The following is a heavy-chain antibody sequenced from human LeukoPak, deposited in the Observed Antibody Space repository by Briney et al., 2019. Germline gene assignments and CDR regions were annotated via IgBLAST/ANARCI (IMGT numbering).Heavy chain of an antibody. J-gene: IGHJ1*01. CDR2: INPSGGST. Sequence: ASVKVSFKASGYTFTSYYIHWVRQAPGQGLEWMGIINPSGGSTSYPQKFQDRVTMTRDTSTSTVYMELSSLKSDDTAIYCCARGVFGELEKLMFQHWGQGTLVTVSS. V-gene: IGHV1-46*01. D-gene: IGHD3-10*02. CDR3: ARGVFGELEKLMFQH. CDR1: GYTFTSYY.